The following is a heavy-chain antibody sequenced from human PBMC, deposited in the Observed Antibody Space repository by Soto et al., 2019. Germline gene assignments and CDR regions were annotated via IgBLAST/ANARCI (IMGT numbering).Heavy chain of an antibody. CDR3: TPDVRRAAAWGFDP. D-gene: IGHD6-13*01. CDR2: VKSKTDGETT. J-gene: IGHJ5*02. CDR1: GFAFSKAW. Sequence: EVQLVESGGGLVKPGESLRLSCAASGFAFSKAWMSWVRQAPGKGPEWVGRVKSKTDGETTGYSAPVKGRFTISRDDSKNMLYLQMNSLKSEDTALYYYTPDVRRAAAWGFDPWGQGTLVTVSS. V-gene: IGHV3-15*01.